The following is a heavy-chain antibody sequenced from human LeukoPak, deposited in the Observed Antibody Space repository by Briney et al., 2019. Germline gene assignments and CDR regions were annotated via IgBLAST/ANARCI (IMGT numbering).Heavy chain of an antibody. J-gene: IGHJ4*02. CDR1: GGSISSSNW. V-gene: IGHV4-4*02. CDR3: ASAGVYGDYFDY. CDR2: IYHSGST. Sequence: PSGTLSLTCAVSGGSISSSNWWSWVRPPPGKGLEWIGEIYHSGSTNYSPSLKSRVTISVDKSKNQFSLKLSSVTAADTAVYYCASAGVYGDYFDYWGQGTLVTVSS. D-gene: IGHD4-17*01.